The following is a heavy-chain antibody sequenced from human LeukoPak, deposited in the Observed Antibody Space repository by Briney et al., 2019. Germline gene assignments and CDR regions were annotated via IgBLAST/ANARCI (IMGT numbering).Heavy chain of an antibody. D-gene: IGHD4-17*01. Sequence: PGGSLRLSCAASGFSFSSAWMNWVRQAPGKGLEWVGRIESKSDGGTAVYAAPVKGRFTMSRDDSRNTLYLQMSSLKTEDTAVYYCATYTVTKPYFFDDWGQGTLVTVSS. CDR2: IESKSDGGTA. V-gene: IGHV3-15*07. CDR1: GFSFSSAW. J-gene: IGHJ4*02. CDR3: ATYTVTKPYFFDD.